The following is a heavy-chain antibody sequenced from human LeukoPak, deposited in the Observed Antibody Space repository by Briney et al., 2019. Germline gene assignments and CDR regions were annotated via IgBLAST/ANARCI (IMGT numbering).Heavy chain of an antibody. Sequence: GGSLRLSCAASGFTFSNYAMSWVRQAPGKGLEWVSTISSSGGSTFYADSVKGRFTISRDNSRNTLYLQMNSLRAEDTAIYYCAKDDYSHYAMDVWGRGTTVTVSS. J-gene: IGHJ6*02. CDR2: ISSSGGST. CDR3: AKDDYSHYAMDV. CDR1: GFTFSNYA. V-gene: IGHV3-23*01.